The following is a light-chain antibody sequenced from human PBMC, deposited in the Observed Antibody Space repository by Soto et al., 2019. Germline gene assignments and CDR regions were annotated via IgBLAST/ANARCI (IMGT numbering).Light chain of an antibody. CDR1: SSDVGSYNL. Sequence: QSVLTQPASVSGSPGQSITISCTGTSSDVGSYNLVSWYQQHPGKAPKLMIYEGSKRPSGVSNRFSGSKSGITASLTISGLQAEDEADYYCCSYAGSSTFYVFGTGTKVTVL. V-gene: IGLV2-23*01. J-gene: IGLJ1*01. CDR3: CSYAGSSTFYV. CDR2: EGS.